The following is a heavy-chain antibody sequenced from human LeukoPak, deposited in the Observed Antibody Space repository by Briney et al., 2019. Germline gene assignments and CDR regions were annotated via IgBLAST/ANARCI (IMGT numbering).Heavy chain of an antibody. V-gene: IGHV4-34*01. J-gene: IGHJ4*02. CDR2: INHSGST. CDR3: AGSWYHSLFDY. D-gene: IGHD6-13*01. Sequence: PSQTLSLTCALYGGSLSGYYWSWVRHPPGKGREWIGEINHSGSTNYNPSLKSRVTISVDTSKNQLSLKLGCVTAADTAVCYCAGSWYHSLFDYWGQGTLVTVSS. CDR1: GGSLSGYY.